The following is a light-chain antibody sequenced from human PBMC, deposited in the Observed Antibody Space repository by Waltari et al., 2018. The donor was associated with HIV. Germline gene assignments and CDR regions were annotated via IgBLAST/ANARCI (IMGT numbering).Light chain of an antibody. CDR1: SSNIGAGFD. J-gene: IGLJ2*01. Sequence: QSVLTQPPSVSGAPGQRVTISCTGSSSNIGAGFDVHWYQQLPGTAPTLLLYGNNNRPSGVPDRFSGSKSGTSASLAITGLQAEDDADYYCQSYDTSLSGPVFGGGTKLTVL. CDR2: GNN. CDR3: QSYDTSLSGPV. V-gene: IGLV1-40*01.